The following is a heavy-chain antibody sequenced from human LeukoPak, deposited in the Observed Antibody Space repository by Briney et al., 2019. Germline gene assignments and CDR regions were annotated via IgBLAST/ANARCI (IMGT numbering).Heavy chain of an antibody. Sequence: GGSLRLSCAASGFTFSSYAMSWVRQAPGKGLEWVSAISGSGGSTYYADSVKGRFTISRDNSKNKLYLQMNSLRAEATAVYYCAKEDCSGGSCYRDFYFDYWGQGTLVTVSS. J-gene: IGHJ4*02. V-gene: IGHV3-23*01. CDR1: GFTFSSYA. D-gene: IGHD2-15*01. CDR3: AKEDCSGGSCYRDFYFDY. CDR2: ISGSGGST.